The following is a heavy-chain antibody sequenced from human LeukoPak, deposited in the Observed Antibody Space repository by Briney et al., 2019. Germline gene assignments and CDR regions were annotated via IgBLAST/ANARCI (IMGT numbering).Heavy chain of an antibody. J-gene: IGHJ4*02. D-gene: IGHD4-17*01. CDR2: IYYSGST. Sequence: SETLSLTCAVYGGSFSGYYWSWIRQPPGKGLEWIGYIYYSGSTYYNPSLKSRVTISVDTSKNQFSLKLSSVTAADTAVYYCAREGYGDYTFDYWGQGTLVTVSS. CDR3: AREGYGDYTFDY. CDR1: GGSFSGYY. V-gene: IGHV4-34*09.